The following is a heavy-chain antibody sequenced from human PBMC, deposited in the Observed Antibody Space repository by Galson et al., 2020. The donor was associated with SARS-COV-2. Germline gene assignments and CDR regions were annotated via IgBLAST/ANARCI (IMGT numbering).Heavy chain of an antibody. D-gene: IGHD6-13*01. CDR1: GYTFTSYD. CDR3: ARGGYSSSWYLGYYYGMDV. Sequence: ASVKVSCKASGYTFTSYDINWVRQATGQGLEWMGWMNPNSGNTGYAQKFQGRVTMTRNTSISTAYMELSSLRSEDTAVYYCARGGYSSSWYLGYYYGMDVWCQGTTVTVSS. CDR2: MNPNSGNT. J-gene: IGHJ6*02. V-gene: IGHV1-8*01.